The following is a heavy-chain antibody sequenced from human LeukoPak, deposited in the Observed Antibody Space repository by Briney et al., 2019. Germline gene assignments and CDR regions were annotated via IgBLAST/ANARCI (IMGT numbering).Heavy chain of an antibody. CDR1: GFTFSKFW. CDR2: IKEDGSEK. V-gene: IGHV3-7*01. CDR3: ARGATIGD. D-gene: IGHD3-16*01. Sequence: GGSLRLSCAAPGFTFSKFWMSWVRQAPGKGLEWVANIKEDGSEKNYVDSVKGRLSISRDNAKNSLYLQMNTLRVEDTAVYYCARGATIGDWGQGTLVTVSS. J-gene: IGHJ4*02.